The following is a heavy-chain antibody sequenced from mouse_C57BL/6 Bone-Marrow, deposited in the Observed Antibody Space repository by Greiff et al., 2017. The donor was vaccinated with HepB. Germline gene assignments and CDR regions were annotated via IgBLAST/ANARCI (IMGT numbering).Heavy chain of an antibody. D-gene: IGHD2-2*01. V-gene: IGHV5-12*01. CDR1: GFTFSDYY. J-gene: IGHJ3*01. CDR2: ISNGGGST. Sequence: VKLMESGGGLVQPGGSLKLSCAASGFTFSDYYMYWVRQTPEKRLEWVAYISNGGGSTYYPDTVKGRFTISRDNAKNTLYLQMSRLKSEDTAMYYCARHGTYAYDGAWFDYWGQGTLVTVSA. CDR3: ARHGTYAYDGAWFDY.